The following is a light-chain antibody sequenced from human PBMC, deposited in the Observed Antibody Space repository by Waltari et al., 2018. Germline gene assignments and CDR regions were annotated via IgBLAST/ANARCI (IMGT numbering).Light chain of an antibody. Sequence: EVVMTQSPATLSVSPGGRANLSCRASQSIATNLAWYQQRRGQAPRLLIFDASTRATSISGRFSGSGSGTEFTLTISSLQSEDSAVYYCQQYNRWPPITFGQGTRLEIK. V-gene: IGKV3-15*01. J-gene: IGKJ5*01. CDR2: DAS. CDR1: QSIATN. CDR3: QQYNRWPPIT.